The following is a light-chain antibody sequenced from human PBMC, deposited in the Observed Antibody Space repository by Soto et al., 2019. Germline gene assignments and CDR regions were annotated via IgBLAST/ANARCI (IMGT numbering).Light chain of an antibody. CDR1: SSDVGGYNY. Sequence: QSALTQPRSVSGSPGQSVTISCTGTSSDVGGYNYVSWYQQHPGKAPKLMIYDVSKRPSGVPDRFSGSKSGNTASLTISGLQAEDESDCCSFAGSYTPYVFGTGTKVTVL. CDR2: DVS. J-gene: IGLJ1*01. V-gene: IGLV2-11*01. CDR3: CSFAGSYTPYV.